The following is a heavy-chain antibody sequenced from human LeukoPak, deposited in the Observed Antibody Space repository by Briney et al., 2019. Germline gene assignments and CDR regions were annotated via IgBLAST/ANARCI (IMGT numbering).Heavy chain of an antibody. Sequence: PSETLSLTCTVSGYSISSGYYWGWIRQPPGKGLEWIGEINHSGSTNYNPSLKSRVTISVDTSKNQFSLKLSSVTAADTAVYYCARLKTGRYITMVRGAKNWFDPWGQGTLVTVSS. CDR1: GYSISSGYY. CDR2: INHSGST. J-gene: IGHJ5*02. V-gene: IGHV4-38-2*02. D-gene: IGHD3-10*01. CDR3: ARLKTGRYITMVRGAKNWFDP.